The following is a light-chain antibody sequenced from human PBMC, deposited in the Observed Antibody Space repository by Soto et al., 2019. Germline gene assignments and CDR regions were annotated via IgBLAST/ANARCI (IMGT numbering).Light chain of an antibody. CDR1: SGDVGNYNL. Sequence: SALTQPASVSGSPGQSITISCTGTSGDVGNYNLVSWYQQHPGKAPKLIIYEGNQRPSGVSNRFSGSTSGNTASLTISGLQADDEADYYCSAYASGNSVVFGGGTKLTVL. CDR3: SAYASGNSVV. V-gene: IGLV2-23*01. J-gene: IGLJ2*01. CDR2: EGN.